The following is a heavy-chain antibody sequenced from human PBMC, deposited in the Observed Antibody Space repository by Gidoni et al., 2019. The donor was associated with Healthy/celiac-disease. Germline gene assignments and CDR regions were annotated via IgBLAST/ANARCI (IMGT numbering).Heavy chain of an antibody. Sequence: EVQLVQSGAEVKKPGESLKISCKGSGYSFTSYWIGWVRQMPGKGLEWMGMIYPGDSDTRYSPSFQGQVTIAADKSISTAYLQWSSLKASDTAMYYCARRGDCTGGVCLDFDYWGQGTLVTVSS. CDR2: IYPGDSDT. CDR3: ARRGDCTGGVCLDFDY. V-gene: IGHV5-51*01. CDR1: GYSFTSYW. J-gene: IGHJ4*02. D-gene: IGHD2-8*02.